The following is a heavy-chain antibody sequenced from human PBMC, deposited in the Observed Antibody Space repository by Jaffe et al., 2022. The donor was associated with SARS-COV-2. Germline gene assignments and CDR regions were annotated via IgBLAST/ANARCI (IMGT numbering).Heavy chain of an antibody. D-gene: IGHD3-22*01. V-gene: IGHV1-18*01. CDR2: ISAYNGNT. J-gene: IGHJ6*02. CDR3: ARDKSLTEIGSGYNYYYYGMDV. Sequence: QVQLVQSGAEVKKPGASVKVSCKASGYTFTSYGISWVRQAPGQGLEWMGWISAYNGNTNYAQKLQGRVTMTTDTSTSTAYMELRSLRSDDTAVYYCARDKSLTEIGSGYNYYYYGMDVWGQGTTVTVSS. CDR1: GYTFTSYG.